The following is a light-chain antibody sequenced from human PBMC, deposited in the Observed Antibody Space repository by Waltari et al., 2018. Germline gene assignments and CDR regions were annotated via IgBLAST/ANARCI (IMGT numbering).Light chain of an antibody. J-gene: IGKJ4*01. V-gene: IGKV3-11*01. CDR1: QSVGNY. CDR2: DAS. CDR3: QQRSNWSPALT. Sequence: EIVLTQSPATLSLSPGERATLPCRASQSVGNYLAWYRQKPGQAPRLLIFDASNRATGIPARFSGSGSGTDFTLTISSLEPEDFAVYYCQQRSNWSPALTFGGGTRVEIK.